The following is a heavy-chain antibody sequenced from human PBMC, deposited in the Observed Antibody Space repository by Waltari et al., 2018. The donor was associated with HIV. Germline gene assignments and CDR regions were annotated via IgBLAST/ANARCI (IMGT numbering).Heavy chain of an antibody. D-gene: IGHD2-15*01. CDR2: VNHSGNI. J-gene: IGHJ4*02. Sequence: QVQLQQSGAGLLKPSETPSLTCTVSGGSFSGYYWSWIRQPPGQGLEWIGEVNHSGNINYNPSLKSRLIISVDTSKSQFSLRLKSVTAADTAVYYCSREGYGGNPANDFDFWGQGTLVSVSS. CDR3: SREGYGGNPANDFDF. CDR1: GGSFSGYY. V-gene: IGHV4-34*01.